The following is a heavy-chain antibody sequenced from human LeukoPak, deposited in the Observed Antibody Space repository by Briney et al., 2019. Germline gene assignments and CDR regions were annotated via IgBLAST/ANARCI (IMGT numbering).Heavy chain of an antibody. Sequence: SETLSLTCTVSGGSISSSSYYWGWIRQPPGKGLEWIGSIYYSGSTYYNPPLKSRVTISADTSKNEFSLELSSVTAADTAVYYCARQYYDNTGYYYFDYWGQGTLVTVSS. V-gene: IGHV4-39*01. J-gene: IGHJ4*02. D-gene: IGHD3-22*01. CDR3: ARQYYDNTGYYYFDY. CDR2: IYYSGST. CDR1: GGSISSSSYY.